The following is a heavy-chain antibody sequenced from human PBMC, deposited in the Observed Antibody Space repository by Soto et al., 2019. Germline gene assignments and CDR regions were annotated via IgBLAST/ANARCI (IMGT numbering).Heavy chain of an antibody. V-gene: IGHV3-30-3*01. Sequence: QVQLVESGGGVVQPGRSLRLSCAASGFTFSSYAMHWVRQAPGKGLEWVAVISYDGSNKYYADSVKGRFTISRDNSKNTLYLQMNSLRAEDTAVYSCARERRIAVAGALDYWGQGTLVTVSS. CDR3: ARERRIAVAGALDY. J-gene: IGHJ4*02. D-gene: IGHD6-19*01. CDR1: GFTFSSYA. CDR2: ISYDGSNK.